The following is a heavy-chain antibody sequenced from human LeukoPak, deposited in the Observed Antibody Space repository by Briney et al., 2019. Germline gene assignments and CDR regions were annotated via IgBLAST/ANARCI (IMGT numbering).Heavy chain of an antibody. CDR1: GGSISSSSYY. D-gene: IGHD3-10*01. CDR3: ARRLPGFLVRGVLNGNWFDP. V-gene: IGHV4-39*07. Sequence: SETLSLTCTVSGGSISSSSYYWGWIRQPPGKGLEWIGSIYYSGSTYYNPSLKSRVTISVDTSKNQFSLKLSSVTAADTAVYYCARRLPGFLVRGVLNGNWFDPWGQGTLVTVSS. CDR2: IYYSGST. J-gene: IGHJ5*02.